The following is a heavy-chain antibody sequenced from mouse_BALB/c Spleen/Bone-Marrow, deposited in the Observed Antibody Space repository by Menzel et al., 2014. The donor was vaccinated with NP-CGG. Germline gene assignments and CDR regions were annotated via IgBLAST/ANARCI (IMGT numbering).Heavy chain of an antibody. D-gene: IGHD4-1*01. Sequence: VQLKESGGGLVKPGGSLKLSCAASGFTFSSYTMSLGRQTPEKRLEWVATISSGGSYTYYPDSVKGRFTISRDNAKNTLYLQMSSLKSEDTAMYYCTREDTNWDFDYWGQGTTLTVSS. CDR3: TREDTNWDFDY. V-gene: IGHV5-6-4*01. CDR1: GFTFSSYT. CDR2: ISSGGSYT. J-gene: IGHJ2*01.